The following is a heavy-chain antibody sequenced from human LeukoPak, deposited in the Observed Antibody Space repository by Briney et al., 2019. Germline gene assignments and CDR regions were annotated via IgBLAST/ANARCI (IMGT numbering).Heavy chain of an antibody. D-gene: IGHD1-26*01. CDR1: GGSIGGYS. J-gene: IGHJ6*03. CDR3: AREYIVGGTPYFYYVDV. CDR2: VFTSGIT. Sequence: PSETLSLTCTVSGGSIGGYSWTWLRQSPGKGLEGIGRVFTSGITAYNPSLTSRVTMSVDKSDKHFSLNLTSVTVADTAVYYRAREYIVGGTPYFYYVDVWGKGTTVTVSS. V-gene: IGHV4-4*07.